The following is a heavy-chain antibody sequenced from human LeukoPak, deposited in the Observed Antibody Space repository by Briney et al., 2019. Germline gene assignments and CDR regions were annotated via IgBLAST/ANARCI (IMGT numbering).Heavy chain of an antibody. V-gene: IGHV3-11*01. CDR1: GFIFSDYY. D-gene: IGHD3-22*01. J-gene: IGHJ4*02. CDR2: ISTSGGTI. Sequence: PGGSLRLSCAASGFIFSDYYMSWIRQASGEGLEWVSYISTSGGTIYYADSVKGRFTISRDKAKNSLYLQMNSLRAEDTALYYCARGGYYYDSSGYYYGGVRYFDYWGQGTLVTVSS. CDR3: ARGGYYYDSSGYYYGGVRYFDY.